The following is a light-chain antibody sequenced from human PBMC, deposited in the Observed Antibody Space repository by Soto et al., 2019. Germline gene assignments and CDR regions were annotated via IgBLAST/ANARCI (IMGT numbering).Light chain of an antibody. J-gene: IGKJ1*01. CDR2: AAS. CDR3: QQRYSTPRT. Sequence: DIEMTQSPASRSASVGDRVTITCRASQSISSYLNWYQQKPGKAPKXLIYAASSLQSGVPSRFSGSGSGTDLTITISGLQPEDCATDECQQRYSTPRTFGQGTKVDIK. V-gene: IGKV1-39*01. CDR1: QSISSY.